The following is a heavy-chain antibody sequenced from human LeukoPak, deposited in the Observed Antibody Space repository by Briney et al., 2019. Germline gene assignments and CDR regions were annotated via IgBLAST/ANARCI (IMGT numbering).Heavy chain of an antibody. J-gene: IGHJ4*02. CDR2: INPSGGFT. CDR1: GYAFTSYY. CDR3: ARDGGYDILTGYCNY. Sequence: GASVKVSFKASGYAFTSYYMHWVRQAPGQGLEWMGIINPSGGFTIYAQKFQGRVTMTRDTSTSTVYMELSSLGSEDTAVYYCARDGGYDILTGYCNYWGQGTLDTVS. D-gene: IGHD3-9*01. V-gene: IGHV1-46*01.